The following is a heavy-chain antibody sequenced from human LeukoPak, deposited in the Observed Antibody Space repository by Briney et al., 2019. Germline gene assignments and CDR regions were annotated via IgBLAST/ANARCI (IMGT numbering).Heavy chain of an antibody. CDR3: TSVVPAAISGY. Sequence: GGSLRLSCAASGFTFSGSAMHWVRQASGKGLEWVGRIRSKANSYATAYAASVKGRFTISRDDSKNTAYLQMNSLKTEDTAVYYCTSVVPAAISGYWGQGTLVTVSS. D-gene: IGHD2-2*02. CDR2: IRSKANSYAT. J-gene: IGHJ4*02. CDR1: GFTFSGSA. V-gene: IGHV3-73*01.